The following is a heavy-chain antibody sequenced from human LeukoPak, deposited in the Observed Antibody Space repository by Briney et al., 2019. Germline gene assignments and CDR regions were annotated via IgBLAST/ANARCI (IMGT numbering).Heavy chain of an antibody. CDR2: IRSKAYGGTT. J-gene: IGHJ4*02. V-gene: IGHV3-49*04. Sequence: PGGSLRLSCTASGFTFGDYAMIWVRQAPGKGLEWVGFIRSKAYGGTTEYAASVKGRFTISRDDSKNTLYLQMNSLKTEDTAVYYCTRPGIAAAASGYWGQGTLVTVSS. CDR3: TRPGIAAAASGY. D-gene: IGHD6-13*01. CDR1: GFTFGDYA.